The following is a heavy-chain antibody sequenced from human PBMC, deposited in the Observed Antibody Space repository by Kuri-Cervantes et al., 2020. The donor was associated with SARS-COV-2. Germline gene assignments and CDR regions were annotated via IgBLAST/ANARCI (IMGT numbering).Heavy chain of an antibody. CDR1: GGTFSSYA. D-gene: IGHD2-2*02. CDR2: IIPIFGTA. CDR3: ARGGDCSSTSCYISRLFDY. Sequence: SVKVSCKASGGTFSSYAISWVRQAPGQGLEWMGGIIPIFGTANYAQKFQGRVTITTDESTSTAYVELSSLRSEDTAVYYCARGGDCSSTSCYISRLFDYWGQGTLVTVSS. V-gene: IGHV1-69*05. J-gene: IGHJ4*02.